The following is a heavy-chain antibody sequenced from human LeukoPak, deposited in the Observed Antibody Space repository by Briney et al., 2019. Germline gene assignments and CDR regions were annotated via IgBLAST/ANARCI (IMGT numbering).Heavy chain of an antibody. V-gene: IGHV5-51*01. CDR1: GYSFTSYW. CDR2: IYPGDSDT. J-gene: IGHJ4*02. Sequence: GESLKISCKGSGYSFTSYWIGWVRQMPGKGLEGMGIIYPGDSDTRYSPSFQGQVTISADKAISTAYLQWSSLKASDTAMYYCARQPPISSSWSTPDYWGQGTLVTVSS. CDR3: ARQPPISSSWSTPDY. D-gene: IGHD6-13*01.